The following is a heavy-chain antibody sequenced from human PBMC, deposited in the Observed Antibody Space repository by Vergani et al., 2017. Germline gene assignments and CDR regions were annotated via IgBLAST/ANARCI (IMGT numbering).Heavy chain of an antibody. V-gene: IGHV3-7*01. D-gene: IGHD3-3*01. Sequence: EVQLVESGGGLVQPGGSLRLSCAASGFTFSSYWMSWVRQAPGKGLEWVANIKQDGSEKYYVDSVKGRFTISRDNAKNSLYLQMNSLRAEDTAVYYCARDGPDYDFWSGYSYSGFDPWGQGTLVTVSS. CDR2: IKQDGSEK. CDR3: ARDGPDYDFWSGYSYSGFDP. J-gene: IGHJ5*02. CDR1: GFTFSSYW.